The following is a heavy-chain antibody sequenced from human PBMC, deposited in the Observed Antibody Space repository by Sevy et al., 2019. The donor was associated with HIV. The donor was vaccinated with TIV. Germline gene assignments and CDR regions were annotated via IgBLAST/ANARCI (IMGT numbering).Heavy chain of an antibody. CDR3: ARDHPSTAPFDY. Sequence: GGSLRLSCAASGFTFSNFWMSWVRQAPGKGLEFVAKIKQDGSENFYADSVKGRFTISRDNAKNSLFLQMNNLRVEETAVYYCARDHPSTAPFDYWGQGTLVTVSS. D-gene: IGHD2-21*02. J-gene: IGHJ4*02. CDR1: GFTFSNFW. V-gene: IGHV3-7*03. CDR2: IKQDGSEN.